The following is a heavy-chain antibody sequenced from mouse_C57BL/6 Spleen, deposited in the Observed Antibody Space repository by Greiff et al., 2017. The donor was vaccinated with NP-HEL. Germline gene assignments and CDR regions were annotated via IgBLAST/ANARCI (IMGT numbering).Heavy chain of an antibody. D-gene: IGHD2-4*01. Sequence: EVQLQQSGPVLVKPGASVKMSCKASGYTFTDYYMNWVKQSHGKSLEWIGVINPYNGGTSYNQKFKGKATLTVDKSSSTAYMELNSLTSEDSAVYYCARERAYDYVYYYAMDYWGQGTSVTVSS. CDR1: GYTFTDYY. V-gene: IGHV1-19*01. CDR3: ARERAYDYVYYYAMDY. CDR2: INPYNGGT. J-gene: IGHJ4*01.